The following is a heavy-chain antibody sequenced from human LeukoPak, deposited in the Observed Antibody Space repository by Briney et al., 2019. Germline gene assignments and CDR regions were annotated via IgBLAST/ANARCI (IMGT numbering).Heavy chain of an antibody. CDR3: GREIEAPGKTLDY. Sequence: GGSLRLSCAASGFTFSSYEMNWVRQAPGKGLEWVSSITSSSSYIYYADSVKGRFTISRDNAKNTLYLQMNSLRPEDTAVYYCGREIEAPGKTLDYWGQGTLVTVSS. J-gene: IGHJ4*02. V-gene: IGHV3-21*01. CDR1: GFTFSSYE. CDR2: ITSSSSYI.